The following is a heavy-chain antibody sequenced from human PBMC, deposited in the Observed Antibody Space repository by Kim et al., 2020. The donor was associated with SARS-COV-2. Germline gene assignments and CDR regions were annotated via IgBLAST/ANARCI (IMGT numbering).Heavy chain of an antibody. Sequence: KGRFTISRDDAKSIAYLQMNSLKTEDTAVYYCTRDFGDDFWSGYPDAFDIWGQGTMVTVSS. CDR3: TRDFGDDFWSGYPDAFDI. D-gene: IGHD3-3*01. V-gene: IGHV3-49*02. J-gene: IGHJ3*02.